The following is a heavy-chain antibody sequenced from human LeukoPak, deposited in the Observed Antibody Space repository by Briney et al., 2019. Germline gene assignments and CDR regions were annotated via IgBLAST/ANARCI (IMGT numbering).Heavy chain of an antibody. Sequence: ASVKVSCKAFGYTFTGYYIHWVRQAPGQGLEWMGWINPNSGGTNYAQKFQGRVTMTRDTSISTAYMELSRLVSDDTAGYYCARDSSYYFDYWGQGTLVTVSS. CDR1: GYTFTGYY. J-gene: IGHJ4*02. V-gene: IGHV1-2*02. D-gene: IGHD3-10*01. CDR2: INPNSGGT. CDR3: ARDSSYYFDY.